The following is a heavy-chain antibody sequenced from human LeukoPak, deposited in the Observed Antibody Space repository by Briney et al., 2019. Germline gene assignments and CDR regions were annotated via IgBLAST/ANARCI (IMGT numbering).Heavy chain of an antibody. V-gene: IGHV3-11*06. J-gene: IGHJ6*02. CDR3: ARAPHYSNYGPYYYGMDV. CDR2: ISISSSYT. Sequence: GGSLRLSCAASGFTCSDYYMSWIRQAPGKGLEWVSYISISSSYTNYADSVKGRFTISRDNAKNSLYLRMNSLRAEDTAVYYCARAPHYSNYGPYYYGMDVWGQGITVTVSS. CDR1: GFTCSDYY. D-gene: IGHD4-11*01.